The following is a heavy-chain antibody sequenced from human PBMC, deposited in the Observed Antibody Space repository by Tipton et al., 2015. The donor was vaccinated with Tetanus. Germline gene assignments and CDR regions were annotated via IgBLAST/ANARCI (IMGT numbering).Heavy chain of an antibody. V-gene: IGHV4-31*03. D-gene: IGHD1-26*01. J-gene: IGHJ4*02. Sequence: TLSLTCSVSGGSISGSNYFWNWIRQQPGKGPEWIGYIYYSGSTHYNPSLKGRVTMSVDTSKNHFSLKLSSVTAADTAVYYCARGLPREPFYFDYWGQGKQVSVSS. CDR3: ARGLPREPFYFDY. CDR2: IYYSGST. CDR1: GGSISGSNYF.